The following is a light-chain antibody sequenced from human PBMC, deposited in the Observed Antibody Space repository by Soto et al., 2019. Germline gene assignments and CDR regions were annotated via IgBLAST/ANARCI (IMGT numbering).Light chain of an antibody. J-gene: IGLJ1*01. V-gene: IGLV2-14*02. Sequence: QSALTQPASVSGSPGQSITISCTGTSSDVGSYNLVSWYQQHPGKAPKLMIFEVSNRPSGVSNRFSGSKSGNTASLTISGLQAEDEADYYCSSYTSTITRVFGTGTQLTVL. CDR3: SSYTSTITRV. CDR1: SSDVGSYNL. CDR2: EVS.